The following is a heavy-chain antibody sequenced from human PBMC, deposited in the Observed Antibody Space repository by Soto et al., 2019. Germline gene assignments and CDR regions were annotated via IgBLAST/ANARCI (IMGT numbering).Heavy chain of an antibody. J-gene: IGHJ5*02. CDR2: IYTSGST. D-gene: IGHD6-13*01. CDR1: GDSISSYY. Sequence: SETLSLTCTVSGDSISSYYWNWIRQPAGKGLEWIGRIYTSGSTIYNPSLRSRVTMSVGTSKNQFSLKLNSVTAADTAVYYCARTEIAAAGGRWFDPWGQGTLVTVSS. CDR3: ARTEIAAAGGRWFDP. V-gene: IGHV4-4*07.